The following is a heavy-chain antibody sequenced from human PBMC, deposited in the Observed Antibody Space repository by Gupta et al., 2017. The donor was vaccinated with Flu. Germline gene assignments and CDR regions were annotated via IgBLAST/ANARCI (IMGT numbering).Heavy chain of an antibody. CDR2: MSGSGGST. J-gene: IGHJ4*02. V-gene: IGHV3-23*01. Sequence: RQAPGKGLEWVSAMSGSGGSTYYADSVKGRFTISRDNSKNTLYLQMNSLRAEDTAVYYCAKDGGIAARLIDDWGQGTLVTVSS. CDR3: AKDGGIAARLIDD. D-gene: IGHD6-6*01.